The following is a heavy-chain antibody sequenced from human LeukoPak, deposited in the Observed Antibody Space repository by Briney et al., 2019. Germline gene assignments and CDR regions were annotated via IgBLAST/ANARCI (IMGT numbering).Heavy chain of an antibody. V-gene: IGHV3-21*01. CDR1: GFTFSSYS. Sequence: PGGSLRLSCAASGFTFSSYSMNWVRQAPGKGRGWVSSISSSSSYIYYADSVKGRFTISRDNAKNSLYLQMNSLRAEDTAVYYCARGYCSSTSCQGLIDYWGQGALVTVSS. CDR3: ARGYCSSTSCQGLIDY. J-gene: IGHJ4*02. D-gene: IGHD2-2*01. CDR2: ISSSSSYI.